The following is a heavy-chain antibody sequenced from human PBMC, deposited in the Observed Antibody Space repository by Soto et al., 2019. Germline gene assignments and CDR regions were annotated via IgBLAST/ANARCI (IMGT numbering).Heavy chain of an antibody. CDR1: GYTFTSYY. CDR3: ARDKYSDNSHDFDI. CDR2: INPRGGFST. J-gene: IGHJ3*02. Sequence: GASVKVSCKASGYTFTSYYMHWVRQAPGQGLEWMGIINPRGGFSTSYAQESQGRVTMTRDTSTSTVYMELSSLRSEDTAVYYCARDKYSDNSHDFDIWGQGTMVTVSS. D-gene: IGHD4-4*01. V-gene: IGHV1-46*01.